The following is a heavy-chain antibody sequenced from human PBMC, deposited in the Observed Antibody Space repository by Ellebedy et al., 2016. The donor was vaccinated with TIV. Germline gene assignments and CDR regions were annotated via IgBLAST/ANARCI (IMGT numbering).Heavy chain of an antibody. CDR1: GFTFSSNW. Sequence: GESLKISCSVSGFTFSSNWMTWVRQAPGKGLEWVANIKEDESEKYYVDSVKGRFTISRDNSKNTLYLQMNSLRAEDTAVYYCARSKDIVVVPAAIVYWGQGTLVTVSS. V-gene: IGHV3-7*01. D-gene: IGHD2-2*01. J-gene: IGHJ4*02. CDR2: IKEDESEK. CDR3: ARSKDIVVVPAAIVY.